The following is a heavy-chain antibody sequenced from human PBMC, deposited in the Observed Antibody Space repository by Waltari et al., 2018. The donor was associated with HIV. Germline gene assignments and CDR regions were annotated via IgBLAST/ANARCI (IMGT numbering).Heavy chain of an antibody. Sequence: QVQLQQSVPGLVKPSQTLSLPCAISGDSVSRNSAAWNWIRQSPSGGLEWLGRPNYRSKWYNDSLMSVKSPTSINPDTSKNQFSLQLKAVTPEDTAVDYCARLTGDDGGDYWGQGTLVTVSS. CDR3: ARLTGDDGGDY. D-gene: IGHD7-27*01. CDR1: GDSVSRNSAA. J-gene: IGHJ4*02. V-gene: IGHV6-1*01. CDR2: PNYRSKWYN.